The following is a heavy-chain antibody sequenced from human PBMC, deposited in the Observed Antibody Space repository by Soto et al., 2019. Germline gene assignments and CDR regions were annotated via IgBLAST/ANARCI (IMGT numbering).Heavy chain of an antibody. CDR1: GFTFDDYA. CDR3: AKDVGGYCSGRSPSCGMDV. V-gene: IGHV3-9*01. D-gene: IGHD2-15*01. J-gene: IGHJ6*02. Sequence: PGGSLRLSCAASGFTFDDYAMHWVRQAPGKGLEWVSGISWNSGSIGYADSVKGRFTISRDNAKNSLYLQMNSLRAEDTALYYCAKDVGGYCSGRSPSCGMDVWGQGTTVTVSS. CDR2: ISWNSGSI.